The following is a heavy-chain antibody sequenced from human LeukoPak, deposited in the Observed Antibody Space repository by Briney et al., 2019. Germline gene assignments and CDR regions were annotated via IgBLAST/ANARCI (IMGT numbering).Heavy chain of an antibody. V-gene: IGHV1-2*02. Sequence: ASVKVSCKASGYTFTGYYMHWVRQAPGQGLEWMGWINPNSGGTNYAQKFQGRVTMTRDTSISTAYMELSRLRSDDTAVYYCAREIGIVATRWFDPWGQGTLVTVSS. CDR1: GYTFTGYY. CDR2: INPNSGGT. J-gene: IGHJ5*02. CDR3: AREIGIVATRWFDP. D-gene: IGHD5-12*01.